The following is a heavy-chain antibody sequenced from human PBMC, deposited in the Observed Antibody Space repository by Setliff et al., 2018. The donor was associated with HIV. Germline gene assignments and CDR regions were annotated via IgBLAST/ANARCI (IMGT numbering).Heavy chain of an antibody. CDR3: ARDLSPGITAPLGY. CDR2: IKSDGSVI. V-gene: IGHV3-74*01. J-gene: IGHJ4*02. Sequence: GGSLRLSCAGSGLNFNNYWMHWVRQAPGKGLVWVSHIKSDGSVIQYADSVKGRFTISRGNAKNSLYLQMNSLRAEDTAVYYCARDLSPGITAPLGYWGQGTQVTVSS. CDR1: GLNFNNYW. D-gene: IGHD6-13*01.